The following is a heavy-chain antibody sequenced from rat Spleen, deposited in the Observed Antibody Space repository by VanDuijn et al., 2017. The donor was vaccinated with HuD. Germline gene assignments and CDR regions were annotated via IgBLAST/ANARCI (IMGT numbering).Heavy chain of an antibody. CDR3: TRGRGGGY. Sequence: EVQLVESGGGLMQPGRSMKLSCAASGLSFSNYDMAWVRQVPTKGLEWVAAISTRGGSTYYRDSVKGRFTISRDNAKSTLSLQMNNLRSEDTATYYVTRGRGGGYWGQGVMVTVSS. CDR2: ISTRGGST. J-gene: IGHJ2*01. V-gene: IGHV5-25*01. D-gene: IGHD4-1*01. CDR1: GLSFSNYD.